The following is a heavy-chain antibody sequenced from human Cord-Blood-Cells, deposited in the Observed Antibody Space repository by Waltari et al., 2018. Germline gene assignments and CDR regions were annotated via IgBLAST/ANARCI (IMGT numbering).Heavy chain of an antibody. J-gene: IGHJ3*02. Sequence: APGQGLEWMGGIIPIFGTANYAQKFQGRVTITADESTSTAYMELSSLRSEDTAVYYCASPQVYDSSGYGAFDIWGQGTMVTVSS. V-gene: IGHV1-69*01. D-gene: IGHD3-22*01. CDR3: ASPQVYDSSGYGAFDI. CDR2: IIPIFGTA.